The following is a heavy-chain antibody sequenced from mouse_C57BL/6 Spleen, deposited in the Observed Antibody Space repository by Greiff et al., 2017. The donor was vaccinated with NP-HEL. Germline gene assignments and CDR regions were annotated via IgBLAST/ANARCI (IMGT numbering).Heavy chain of an antibody. CDR3: TSGPFTTTVVAPRFAY. Sequence: EVKLVESGEGLVKPGGSLKLSCAASGFTFSSYAMSWVRQTPEKRLEWVAYISSGGDDIYYADTVKGRFTISRDNARNTLYLQMSSLKSDDTAMYYCTSGPFTTTVVAPRFAYWGQAPLVTVSA. CDR1: GFTFSSYA. V-gene: IGHV5-9-1*02. CDR2: ISSGGDDI. J-gene: IGHJ3*01. D-gene: IGHD1-1*01.